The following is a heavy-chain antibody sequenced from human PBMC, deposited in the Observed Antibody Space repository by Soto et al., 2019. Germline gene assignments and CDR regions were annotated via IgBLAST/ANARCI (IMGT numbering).Heavy chain of an antibody. V-gene: IGHV4-31*03. D-gene: IGHD6-19*01. Sequence: SETLSLTCTVSGGSISSGGYYWSWIRQHPGKGLEWIGYIYCSGSTYYNPSLKSRVTISVDTSKNQFSLKLSSVTAADTAVYYCARVLARTKDFDYWGQGTLVTVSS. CDR2: IYCSGST. CDR1: GGSISSGGYY. CDR3: ARVLARTKDFDY. J-gene: IGHJ4*02.